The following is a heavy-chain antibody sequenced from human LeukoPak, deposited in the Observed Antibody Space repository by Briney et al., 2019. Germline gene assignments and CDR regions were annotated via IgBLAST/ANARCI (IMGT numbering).Heavy chain of an antibody. CDR2: ISYDGSNK. Sequence: GGPLRLSCAASGFTFSSYAMHWVRQAPGKGLEWVAVISYDGSNKYYADSVKGRFTISRDNSKNTLYLQMNSLRAEDTAVYYCARGGRYCSGGSCYSIDYWGQGTLVTVSS. V-gene: IGHV3-30-3*01. CDR3: ARGGRYCSGGSCYSIDY. D-gene: IGHD2-15*01. CDR1: GFTFSSYA. J-gene: IGHJ4*02.